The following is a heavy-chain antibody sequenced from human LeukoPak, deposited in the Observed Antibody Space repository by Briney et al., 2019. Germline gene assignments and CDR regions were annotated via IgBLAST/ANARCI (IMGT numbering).Heavy chain of an antibody. CDR1: ASTFSNYW. Sequence: GGSLRLSCTASASTFSNYWMHWVRQAPGKGLVWVSRINPDGSGTNYADSVAGRFTISRDNAKNTLYLQMNSLRAEDTAVYYCAKRMSVYCSGGSCYGGGSDYWGQGTLVTVSS. CDR2: INPDGSGT. D-gene: IGHD2-15*01. V-gene: IGHV3-74*01. CDR3: AKRMSVYCSGGSCYGGGSDY. J-gene: IGHJ4*02.